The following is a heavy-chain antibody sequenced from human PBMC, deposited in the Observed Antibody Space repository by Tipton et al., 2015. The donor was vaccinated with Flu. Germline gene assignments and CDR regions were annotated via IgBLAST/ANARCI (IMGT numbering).Heavy chain of an antibody. CDR1: ANSISSDFF. CDR2: INHSGAT. V-gene: IGHV4-38-2*01. D-gene: IGHD1-1*01. Sequence: LRLSCAVSANSISSDFFWGWIRQPPGKGLEWIGTINHSGATYYNPSLKSRVTTSMDTSKKQLSLKLRSVTAADTAVYYCVGAPNWYYFDYWGQGTLVTVSS. CDR3: VGAPNWYYFDY. J-gene: IGHJ4*02.